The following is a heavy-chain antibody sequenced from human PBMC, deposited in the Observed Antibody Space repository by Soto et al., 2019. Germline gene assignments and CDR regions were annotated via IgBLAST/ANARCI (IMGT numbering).Heavy chain of an antibody. Sequence: SETLSLTCAVYGGSLSGYYWSWIRQPPGKGLEWIGEINHSGSTNYNPSLKSRVTISVDTSKNQFSLKLSSVTAADTAVYYCARYPYYYDSSGYYFDYWGPGTLVTVSS. D-gene: IGHD3-22*01. V-gene: IGHV4-34*01. CDR2: INHSGST. CDR1: GGSLSGYY. CDR3: ARYPYYYDSSGYYFDY. J-gene: IGHJ4*02.